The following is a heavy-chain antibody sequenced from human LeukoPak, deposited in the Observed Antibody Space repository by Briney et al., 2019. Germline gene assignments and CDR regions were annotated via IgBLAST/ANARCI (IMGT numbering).Heavy chain of an antibody. Sequence: SETLSLTCTVSSGSINSYYWGWVRQPAGRGLEWIGRIYTTGKTDYNPSLKSRLTMSVDTSKRQFSLNLRSVTAADTAIYYCARHGYTASHYFLDYWSQATLVTVSS. CDR2: IYTTGKT. D-gene: IGHD3-16*01. CDR1: SGSINSYY. V-gene: IGHV4-4*07. J-gene: IGHJ4*02. CDR3: ARHGYTASHYFLDY.